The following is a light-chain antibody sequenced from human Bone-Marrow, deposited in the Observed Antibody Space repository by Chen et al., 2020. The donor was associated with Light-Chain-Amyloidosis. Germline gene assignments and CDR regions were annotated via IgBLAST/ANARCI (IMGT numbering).Light chain of an antibody. CDR3: SSYTTSSTLV. Sequence: QPALTQPASVSGSPGQPIPISCIGTSSDVGGYNYVSWYQQHPGKAPKLMIYDVSNRPSGVSNRFSGSKSGNTASLTISGLQAEDEADYYCSSYTTSSTLVFGGGTKLTVL. J-gene: IGLJ3*02. V-gene: IGLV2-14*01. CDR1: SSDVGGYNY. CDR2: DVS.